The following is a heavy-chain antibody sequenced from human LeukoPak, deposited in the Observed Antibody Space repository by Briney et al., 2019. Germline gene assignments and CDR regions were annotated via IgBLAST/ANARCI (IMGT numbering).Heavy chain of an antibody. J-gene: IGHJ4*02. V-gene: IGHV3-30*02. CDR3: ARERDSYGPFDY. CDR1: GFTFSSYG. Sequence: PGGSLRLSCAASGFTFSSYGMHWVRQAPGKGLEWVAFIRYDGSNKYYADSVKGRFTISRDNSKNTLYLQMNSLRAEDTAVYYCARERDSYGPFDYWGQGTLVTVSS. D-gene: IGHD5-18*01. CDR2: IRYDGSNK.